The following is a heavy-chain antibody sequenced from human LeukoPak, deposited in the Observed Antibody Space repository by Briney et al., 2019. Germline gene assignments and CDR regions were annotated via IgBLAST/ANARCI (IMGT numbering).Heavy chain of an antibody. Sequence: SETLSLTCTVSGYSISSGYYWGWIRQPPGKGLEWIGSIYHSGSTYYNPSLKSRVTISVDTSKNQFSLKLSSVTAADTAVYYCAGGHVSYYWGQGTLVTVSS. J-gene: IGHJ4*02. CDR2: IYHSGST. CDR3: AGGHVSYY. V-gene: IGHV4-38-2*02. CDR1: GYSISSGYY. D-gene: IGHD5/OR15-5a*01.